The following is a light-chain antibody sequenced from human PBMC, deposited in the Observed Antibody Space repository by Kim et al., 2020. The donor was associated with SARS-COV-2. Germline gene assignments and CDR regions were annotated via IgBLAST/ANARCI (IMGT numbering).Light chain of an antibody. Sequence: ATINCKSSQNVLYSSNNKNYLAWYQQKPGQPPELLISWASTRESGVPDRFSGSGSGTDFTLTISSLQAEDVAVYYCQQYYGNPLTFGGGTKVDIK. V-gene: IGKV4-1*01. CDR2: WAS. CDR1: QNVLYSSNNKNY. CDR3: QQYYGNPLT. J-gene: IGKJ4*01.